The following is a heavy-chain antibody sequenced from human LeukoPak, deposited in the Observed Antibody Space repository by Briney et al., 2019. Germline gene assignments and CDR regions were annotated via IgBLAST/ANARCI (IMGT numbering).Heavy chain of an antibody. CDR3: AKDFRGFCNGGPCYGWFDP. CDR2: ISGSGGNT. D-gene: IGHD2-15*01. CDR1: GFTFNTYA. Sequence: QSGGSLRLSCAASGFTFNTYAMSWVRQAPGKGLEWVSAISGSGGNTYYADSVKGRFTISRDNSKNTLYLQMTSLGAEDTAVYYCAKDFRGFCNGGPCYGWFDPWGQGTLVTVSS. J-gene: IGHJ5*02. V-gene: IGHV3-23*01.